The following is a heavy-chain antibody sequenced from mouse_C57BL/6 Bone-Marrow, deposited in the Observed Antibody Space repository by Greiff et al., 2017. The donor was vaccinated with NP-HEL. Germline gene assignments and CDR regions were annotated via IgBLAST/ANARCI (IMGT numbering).Heavy chain of an antibody. CDR2: IDPSDSYT. Sequence: QVQLQQPGAELVRPGTSVKLSCKASGYTFTSYWMHWVKQRPGQGLEWIGVIDPSDSYTNYNQKFKGKATLTVDTSSSTAYMQLSSLTSEDSAVYYCASGPHIRGPYYYGSPYDAMDYWGQGASVTVSS. CDR3: ASGPHIRGPYYYGSPYDAMDY. CDR1: GYTFTSYW. D-gene: IGHD1-1*01. V-gene: IGHV1-59*01. J-gene: IGHJ4*01.